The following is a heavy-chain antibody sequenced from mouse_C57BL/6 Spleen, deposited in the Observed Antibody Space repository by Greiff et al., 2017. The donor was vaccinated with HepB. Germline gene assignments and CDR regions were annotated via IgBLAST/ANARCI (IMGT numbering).Heavy chain of an antibody. Sequence: DVKLQESGGGLVQPGGSMKLSCVASGFTFSNYWMNWVRQSPEKGLEWVAQIRLKSDNYATHYAESVKGRFTISRDDSKRSVYLQMNNLRAEDTGIYYWSPSNWDYFDYWGQGTTLTVSS. CDR3: SPSNWDYFDY. CDR1: GFTFSNYW. J-gene: IGHJ2*01. V-gene: IGHV6-3*01. CDR2: IRLKSDNYAT. D-gene: IGHD4-1*01.